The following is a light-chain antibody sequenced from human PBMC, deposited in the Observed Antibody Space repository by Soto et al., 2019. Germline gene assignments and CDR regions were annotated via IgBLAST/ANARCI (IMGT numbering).Light chain of an antibody. J-gene: IGKJ5*01. V-gene: IGKV3-20*01. Sequence: EIVLTQSPGTLSLSPGERATLSCRASQSVSSSYLAWYQQKPGQAPRLLIYGASSRATGIPDRFSGSGSGTDFTLTISRLEPEDFAVYYCQQYGSSFPHPITFGQGTRLEMK. CDR3: QQYGSSFPHPIT. CDR1: QSVSSSY. CDR2: GAS.